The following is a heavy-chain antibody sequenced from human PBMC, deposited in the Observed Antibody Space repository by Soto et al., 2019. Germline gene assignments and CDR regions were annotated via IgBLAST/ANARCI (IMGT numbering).Heavy chain of an antibody. CDR1: GGTFSSYA. V-gene: IGHV1-69*01. CDR3: ALRGQAPHGAFDI. CDR2: IIPIFSTP. Sequence: QVQLVQSGAEVKKPGSSVKVSCKASGGTFSSYAISWVRQAPGQGLEWMGGIIPIFSTPNYAQKFQGGVTITADESTSTAYMELSSLRSEDTAVYYCALRGQAPHGAFDIWGQGTMVTVSS. J-gene: IGHJ3*02.